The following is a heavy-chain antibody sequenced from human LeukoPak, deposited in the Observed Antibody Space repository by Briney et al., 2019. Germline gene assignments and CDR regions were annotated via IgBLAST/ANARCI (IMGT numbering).Heavy chain of an antibody. CDR2: IYTNGST. V-gene: IGHV4-4*07. J-gene: IGHJ4*02. CDR3: ARVSASGTYYILYYFDY. D-gene: IGHD3-10*01. Sequence: SETLSLTCTVSGGSISSYYWSWIRQPAGKGLEWIGRIYTNGSTNYNPSLKSRVPMSVNTSKNQFPLKLSSVTAADTAVYYCARVSASGTYYILYYFDYWGQGTLVTVSS. CDR1: GGSISSYY.